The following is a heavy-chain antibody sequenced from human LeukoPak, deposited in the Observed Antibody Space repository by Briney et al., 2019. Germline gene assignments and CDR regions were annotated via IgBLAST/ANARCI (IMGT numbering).Heavy chain of an antibody. CDR1: GYTFTSYA. D-gene: IGHD2-15*01. CDR3: ARDRGGYCSGGSCYLDAFDI. Sequence: ASVKVSCKASGYTFTSYAMNWVRQAPGQGLERMGWINTNTGNPTYAQGFTGRFVFSLDTSVSTAYLQISSLKAEDTAVYYCARDRGGYCSGGSCYLDAFDIWGQGTMVTVSS. V-gene: IGHV7-4-1*02. CDR2: INTNTGNP. J-gene: IGHJ3*02.